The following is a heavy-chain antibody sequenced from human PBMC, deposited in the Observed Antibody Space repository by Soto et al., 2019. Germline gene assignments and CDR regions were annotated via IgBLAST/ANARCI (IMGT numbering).Heavy chain of an antibody. D-gene: IGHD2-15*01. J-gene: IGHJ5*02. V-gene: IGHV1-2*02. Sequence: ASVKVSCKASGYTFTGYYMHWVRQAPGQGLEWMGWINPNSGGTNYAQKFQGRVTMTRDTSISTAYMELSRLRSDDTAVYYCASAYCSGGSCWLYNWFDPWGQGTLVTVSS. CDR2: INPNSGGT. CDR1: GYTFTGYY. CDR3: ASAYCSGGSCWLYNWFDP.